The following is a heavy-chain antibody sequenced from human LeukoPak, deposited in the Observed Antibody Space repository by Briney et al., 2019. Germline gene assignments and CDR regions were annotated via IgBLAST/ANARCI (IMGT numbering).Heavy chain of an antibody. V-gene: IGHV3-23*01. J-gene: IGHJ5*02. CDR1: GFTFSSYA. CDR3: AKDLSGSSHNWFDP. Sequence: PGGSLRLSCAASGFTFSSYAMSWVRQALGKGLEWVSDTSGYGGSTYYADSVKGRFTISRDNSKNTLYLQMNRLRAEDTAVYYCAKDLSGSSHNWFDPWGQGTLVTVSS. CDR2: TSGYGGST. D-gene: IGHD3-10*01.